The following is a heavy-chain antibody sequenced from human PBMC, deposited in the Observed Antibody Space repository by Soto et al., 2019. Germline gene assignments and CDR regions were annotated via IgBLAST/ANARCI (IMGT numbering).Heavy chain of an antibody. D-gene: IGHD1-7*01. CDR2: ISYDGSNK. V-gene: IGHV3-30-3*01. Sequence: QVQLVESGGGVVQPGRSLRLSCAASGFTFSSYAMHWVRQAPGKGLEWVAVISYDGSNKYYADSVKGRFTISRDNSKNTLYLQMNSLRAEDTAVYYCARVGTTDGMDVWGQGTTVTVSS. J-gene: IGHJ6*02. CDR3: ARVGTTDGMDV. CDR1: GFTFSSYA.